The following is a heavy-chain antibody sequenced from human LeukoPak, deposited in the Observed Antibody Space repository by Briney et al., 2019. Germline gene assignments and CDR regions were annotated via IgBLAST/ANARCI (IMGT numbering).Heavy chain of an antibody. CDR1: GYTFTRYY. CDR2: INPNSGGT. V-gene: IGHV1-2*06. CDR3: ARGVDYYDSSGYYLDAFDI. D-gene: IGHD3-22*01. J-gene: IGHJ3*02. Sequence: GASVKVSCKASGYTFTRYYMHWLRQAPGQGLEWMGRINPNSGGTNYAQKFQGRVTMTRDTSISTAYMELSRLRSDDTAVYYCARGVDYYDSSGYYLDAFDIWGQGTMVTVSS.